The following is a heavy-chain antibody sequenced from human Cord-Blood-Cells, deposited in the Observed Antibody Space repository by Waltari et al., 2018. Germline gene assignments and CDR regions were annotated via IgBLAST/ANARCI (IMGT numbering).Heavy chain of an antibody. V-gene: IGHV4-34*01. CDR1: GGSFSGYY. D-gene: IGHD3-22*01. CDR2: INHRGST. CDR3: AGRYYYDRSGYSNLFDI. Sequence: QVQLQQWGAGLLKPSETLFLTCAVYGGSFSGYYWSWIRQPPGKGLGWIGEINHRGSTNYTPALKSRVTISVDTSKNQVSLKLGSVTAADTAVDYCAGRYYYDRSGYSNLFDIWGQGTMVTVSS. J-gene: IGHJ3*02.